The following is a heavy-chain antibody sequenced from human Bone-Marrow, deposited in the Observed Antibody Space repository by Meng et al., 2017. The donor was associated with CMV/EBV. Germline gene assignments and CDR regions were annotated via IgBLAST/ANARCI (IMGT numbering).Heavy chain of an antibody. CDR2: IYPDDSET. V-gene: IGHV5-51*01. CDR3: ARRSGYSGYDRY. D-gene: IGHD5-12*01. CDR1: GFRFTDYW. Sequence: GGSLRLSCKGSGFRFTDYWIGWVRQMPGKGLEWMGMIYPDDSETRYSPAFRGQVTISADKSITTAYLQWSRLKASDTAMYYCARRSGYSGYDRYWGQGTMVTVPS. J-gene: IGHJ4*02.